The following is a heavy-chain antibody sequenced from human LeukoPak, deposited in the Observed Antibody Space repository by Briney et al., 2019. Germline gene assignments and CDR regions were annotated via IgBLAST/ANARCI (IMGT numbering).Heavy chain of an antibody. CDR2: INHSGST. CDR1: GVSFSGYY. V-gene: IGHV4-34*01. D-gene: IGHD2-15*01. J-gene: IGHJ6*03. CDR3: TRGLTYCSGGSCYSYYYMDV. Sequence: PSETLSLTCAVYGVSFSGYYWNWIRQPPGKGLEWIGEINHSGSTNYNPSLKSRVTISVDTSKNQFSLKLSSVTAADTAVYYCTRGLTYCSGGSCYSYYYMDVWGKGTTVTVSS.